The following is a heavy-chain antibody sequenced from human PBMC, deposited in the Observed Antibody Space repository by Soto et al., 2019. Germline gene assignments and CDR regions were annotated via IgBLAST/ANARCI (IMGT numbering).Heavy chain of an antibody. Sequence: SETLSRTCTVSGGSISRGGYYWSWIRQHPGKGLEWIAYIYYSGGTYYNPSLKSRVLISVDTSKNQFSLKLTSVTAADTAVYYCARAGTYFDTLAGYLPGYFDLWGRGTLVTVSS. CDR1: GGSISRGGYY. J-gene: IGHJ2*01. CDR2: IYYSGGT. CDR3: ARAGTYFDTLAGYLPGYFDL. V-gene: IGHV4-31*03. D-gene: IGHD3-9*01.